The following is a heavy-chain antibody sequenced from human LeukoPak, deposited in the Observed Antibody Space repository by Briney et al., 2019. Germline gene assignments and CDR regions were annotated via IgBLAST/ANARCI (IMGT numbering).Heavy chain of an antibody. CDR2: INPISGGT. J-gene: IGHJ6*02. Sequence: ASVKVSCKASGYTFTGYYMHWVRQAPGQGLEWMGWINPISGGTNYAQKFQGWVTMTRDTSISTAYMELSRLRSDDTAVYYCARGPYGSGSYYNETLFYYYGMDVWGQGTTVTVSS. V-gene: IGHV1-2*04. CDR3: ARGPYGSGSYYNETLFYYYGMDV. D-gene: IGHD3-10*01. CDR1: GYTFTGYY.